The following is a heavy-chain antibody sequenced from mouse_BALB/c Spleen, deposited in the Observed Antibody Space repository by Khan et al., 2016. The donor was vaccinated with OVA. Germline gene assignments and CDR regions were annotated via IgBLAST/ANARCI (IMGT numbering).Heavy chain of an antibody. CDR2: ITSSGSYT. CDR1: GFTFSRYV. CDR3: ATQGDDDYDRGAGFAY. D-gene: IGHD2-4*01. J-gene: IGHJ3*01. Sequence: EVELVESGGGLVKPGGSLKLSCAASGFTFSRYVMSWVRQTPEKRLEWVATITSSGSYTYYPDSVKGRFTISRDNAKNTLYLQMSSLRSEDTAMYDCATQGDDDYDRGAGFAYWGQGTLVTVSA. V-gene: IGHV5-9-3*01.